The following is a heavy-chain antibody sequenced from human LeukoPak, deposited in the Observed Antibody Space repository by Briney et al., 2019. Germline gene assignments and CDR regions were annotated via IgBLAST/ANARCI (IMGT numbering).Heavy chain of an antibody. CDR3: ARDARIAVAGTTHFQH. CDR1: GFTFSAYS. Sequence: PGGSLRLSCAASGFTFSAYSMNWVRQAPGKGLEWVANIKQDGSEKYYVDSVKGRFTISRDNAKNSLYLQMNSLRAEDTAVYYCARDARIAVAGTTHFQHWGQGTLVTVSS. J-gene: IGHJ1*01. CDR2: IKQDGSEK. V-gene: IGHV3-7*01. D-gene: IGHD6-19*01.